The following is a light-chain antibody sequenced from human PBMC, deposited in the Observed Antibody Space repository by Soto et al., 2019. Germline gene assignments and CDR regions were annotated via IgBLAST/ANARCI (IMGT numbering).Light chain of an antibody. V-gene: IGLV2-11*01. Sequence: QSALTQPRSVSGSPGQSVTISCTGTSSDVGGYKSVSWYQQHPGKAPKLMIYDVSKRPSGVPDRFSGSKSGNTASLTISGLQAEDEADYYCCSFAGTSYVFGTGTKLTVV. CDR1: SSDVGGYKS. CDR3: CSFAGTSYV. CDR2: DVS. J-gene: IGLJ1*01.